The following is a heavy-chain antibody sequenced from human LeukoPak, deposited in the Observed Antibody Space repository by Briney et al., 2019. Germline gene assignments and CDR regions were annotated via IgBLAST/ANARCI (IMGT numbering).Heavy chain of an antibody. CDR3: AKDPNGDYIGTFDI. CDR1: GFTFSSYA. CDR2: ISGNGGST. D-gene: IGHD4-17*01. J-gene: IGHJ3*02. Sequence: PGGSLRLSCAASGFTFSSYAMHWVRQAPGKGLEWVSSISGNGGSTQYADSVQGRFAISRDNSKNTLYLQMNSLRAEDTAVYFRAKDPNGDYIGTFDIWGQGTMVTVSS. V-gene: IGHV3-23*01.